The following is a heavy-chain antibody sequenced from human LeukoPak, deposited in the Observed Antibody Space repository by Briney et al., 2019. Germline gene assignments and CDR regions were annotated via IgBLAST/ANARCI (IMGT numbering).Heavy chain of an antibody. J-gene: IGHJ4*02. D-gene: IGHD6-19*01. CDR1: GYSISSGYY. CDR3: ARDRGVAVAGPPGY. CDR2: IFHSGST. V-gene: IGHV4-38-2*02. Sequence: SETLSLTCAVSGYSISSGYYWGWIRQPPGKRLEWVGSIFHSGSTYYNPAIKSRVTISVDTSKNQCSLKLSSVTAADTAVYYCARDRGVAVAGPPGYWGQGTLVTVSS.